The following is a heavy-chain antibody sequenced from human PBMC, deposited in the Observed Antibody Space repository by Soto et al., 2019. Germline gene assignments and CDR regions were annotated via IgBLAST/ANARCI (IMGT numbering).Heavy chain of an antibody. CDR2: IYYSGST. D-gene: IGHD3-16*01. J-gene: IGHJ6*03. Sequence: SETLSLTCTVSGGSISSYYWSWIRQPPGKGLEWIGYIYYSGSTNYNPSLKSRVTISVDTSKNQFSLKLSSVTAADTAVYYCARLGYSARGEYYYYYYYMDVWGKGTTVTVSS. CDR3: ARLGYSARGEYYYYYYYMDV. V-gene: IGHV4-59*08. CDR1: GGSISSYY.